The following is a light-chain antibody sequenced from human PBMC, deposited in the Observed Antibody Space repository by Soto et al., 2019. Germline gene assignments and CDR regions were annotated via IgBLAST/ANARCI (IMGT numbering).Light chain of an antibody. Sequence: QSVLTQPASVSGSPGQSITISCTGTSSDVGGFNYVSWYQQHPGKAPKLMIYDVTNRPSGVSYRFSGSKSGNTASLTIFGLQAEDEADYYCNSYTSSSTYVFGTGTKVT. CDR3: NSYTSSSTYV. CDR1: SSDVGGFNY. J-gene: IGLJ1*01. V-gene: IGLV2-14*03. CDR2: DVT.